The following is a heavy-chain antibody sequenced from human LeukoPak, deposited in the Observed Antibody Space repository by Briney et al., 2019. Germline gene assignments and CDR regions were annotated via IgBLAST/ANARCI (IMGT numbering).Heavy chain of an antibody. V-gene: IGHV3-30*01. J-gene: IGHJ2*01. D-gene: IGHD6-19*01. CDR3: ARNKGSGWYDWSFDL. Sequence: DSVKGRFTISRDNSKNTLYLQMNSLRAEDTAVYYCARNKGSGWYDWSFDLWGHGTLVTVSS.